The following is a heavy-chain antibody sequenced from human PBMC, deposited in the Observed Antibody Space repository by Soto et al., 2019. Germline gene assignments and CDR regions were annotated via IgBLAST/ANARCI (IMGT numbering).Heavy chain of an antibody. CDR1: GYTFTSYG. Sequence: ASVKVSCKASGYTFTSYGISWVRQAPGQGLEWMGWISAYNGNTNYAQKLQGRVTMTTDTSTSTAYMELRSLRSDDTAVYYCARGTVTTYYYYGMDVWGQGTTVTVSS. CDR3: ARGTVTTYYYYGMDV. J-gene: IGHJ6*02. V-gene: IGHV1-18*01. D-gene: IGHD4-4*01. CDR2: ISAYNGNT.